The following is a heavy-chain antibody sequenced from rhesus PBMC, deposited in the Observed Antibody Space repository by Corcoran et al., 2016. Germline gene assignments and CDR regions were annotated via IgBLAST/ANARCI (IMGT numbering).Heavy chain of an antibody. Sequence: VEQLVESGGALVQPGASLRLSCAAPEFTFSSYDMHGVPQAPGKGVERVSAIGIGGGASYPASVNGLFTISINNAKNSLYLQMNSLRAEDTAVYYCAGGMRDYYGLDSWGQGVVVTVSS. J-gene: IGHJ6*01. D-gene: IGHD3-9*01. V-gene: IGHV3-132*02. CDR2: IGIGGGA. CDR3: AGGMRDYYGLDS. CDR1: EFTFSSYD.